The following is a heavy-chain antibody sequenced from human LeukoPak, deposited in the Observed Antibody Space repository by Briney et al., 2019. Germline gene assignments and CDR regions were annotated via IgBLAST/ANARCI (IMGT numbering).Heavy chain of an antibody. Sequence: RASVKVSCKASGYTFTSYGISWVRQAPGQGLEWMGWISAYNGNTNYAQKLQGRATMTTDTSTSTAYMELRSLRSDDTAVYYCARGPYYGSGSWYNYYMDVWGKGTTVTVSS. CDR2: ISAYNGNT. D-gene: IGHD3-10*01. V-gene: IGHV1-18*01. J-gene: IGHJ6*03. CDR3: ARGPYYGSGSWYNYYMDV. CDR1: GYTFTSYG.